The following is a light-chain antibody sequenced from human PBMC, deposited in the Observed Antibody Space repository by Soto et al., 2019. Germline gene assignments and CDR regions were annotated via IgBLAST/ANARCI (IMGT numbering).Light chain of an antibody. Sequence: QSVLTQPPSVSAAPGQNVTISCSGSSSNIGTNYVAWYQQLPGRAPKLLIYANSNRPSGVPDRFSGSKSGTSASLAITGLQAEDEADYYCQSYDSSLSVDVVFGGGTKLTVL. J-gene: IGLJ2*01. CDR3: QSYDSSLSVDVV. CDR1: SSNIGTNY. CDR2: ANS. V-gene: IGLV1-40*01.